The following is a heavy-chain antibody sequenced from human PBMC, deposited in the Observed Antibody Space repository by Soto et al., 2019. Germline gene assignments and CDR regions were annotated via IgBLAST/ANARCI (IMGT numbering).Heavy chain of an antibody. CDR2: ISYSGNT. CDR1: GASISSDYYI. D-gene: IGHD5-18*01. Sequence: QVQLQESGPGLVQPSQTLSLSCTVSGASISSDYYICTWIRQRPGKGLEWLGYISYSGNTNYNPSLKSRITISVDTSENQFSLRLSSVTAADTAVYYCARESDWPRGYFQSWGQGTLVTVPS. V-gene: IGHV4-31*03. CDR3: ARESDWPRGYFQS. J-gene: IGHJ4*02.